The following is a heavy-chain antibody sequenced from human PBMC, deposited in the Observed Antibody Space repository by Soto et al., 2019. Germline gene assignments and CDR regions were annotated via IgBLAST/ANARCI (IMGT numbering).Heavy chain of an antibody. CDR2: INHSGST. J-gene: IGHJ4*02. D-gene: IGHD6-19*01. CDR1: GGSFSGYY. Sequence: QVQLQQWGAGLLKPSETLSLTCAVYGGSFSGYYWSWIRQPPGNGLEWIGEINHSGSTNYKPSLKSRVTISVDTSKNQFSLKLSSVTAADTAVYYCASARYSSGWYWGYWGQGTLATVSS. V-gene: IGHV4-34*01. CDR3: ASARYSSGWYWGY.